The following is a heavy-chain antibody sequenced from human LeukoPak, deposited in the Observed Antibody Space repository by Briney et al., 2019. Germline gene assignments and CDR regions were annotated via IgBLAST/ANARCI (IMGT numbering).Heavy chain of an antibody. CDR2: IRQDGSQK. Sequence: GGSLRLSCAASGFTFSDYWMNWVRQAPGRGLEWVANIRQDGSQKYYVDSVEGRFTISRDNAKNSLYLQLNSPRADDTAVYYCARSPRDSAYSNFDSWGQGALVTVSS. CDR1: GFTFSDYW. V-gene: IGHV3-7*03. J-gene: IGHJ4*02. D-gene: IGHD5-12*01. CDR3: ARSPRDSAYSNFDS.